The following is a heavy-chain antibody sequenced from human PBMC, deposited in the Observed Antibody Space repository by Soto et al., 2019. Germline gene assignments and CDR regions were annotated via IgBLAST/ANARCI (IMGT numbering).Heavy chain of an antibody. CDR1: GFTFSSYA. Sequence: SLRLSCAASGFTFSSYAMHWVRQAPGKGLEWLAVISHDGINKYYADSVRGRFTISRDNSKNTLYLQMSSLRAEDTAVYYCARTYYYGSSDYYGPRDYYYGMDVWGQGTTVTVSS. CDR3: ARTYYYGSSDYYGPRDYYYGMDV. V-gene: IGHV3-30-3*01. J-gene: IGHJ6*02. D-gene: IGHD3-22*01. CDR2: ISHDGINK.